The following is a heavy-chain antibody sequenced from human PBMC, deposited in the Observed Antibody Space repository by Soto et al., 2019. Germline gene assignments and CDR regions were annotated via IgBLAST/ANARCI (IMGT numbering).Heavy chain of an antibody. CDR2: TYYRSEWFN. D-gene: IGHD3-10*01. Sequence: QVQLQQSGPGLVKPSQTLSLTCAISGASVSSNSAGWNWIRQPPSRGLEWLGTTYYRSEWFNEYAVSVKSRITINPDTSRNQISLRLNSVTPEYTAIFYCARVIYFAYWGRGTQVTVPP. J-gene: IGHJ4*01. CDR1: GASVSSNSAG. V-gene: IGHV6-1*02. CDR3: ARVIYFAY.